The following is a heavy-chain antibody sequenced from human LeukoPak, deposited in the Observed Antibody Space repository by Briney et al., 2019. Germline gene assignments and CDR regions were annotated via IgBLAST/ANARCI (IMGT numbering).Heavy chain of an antibody. CDR1: GFTFSNAW. CDR3: SRGYWFDP. J-gene: IGHJ5*02. Sequence: GGSLRLSCAASGFTFSNAWMNWVRQAPGKGLEWVGRIKSKTDGGTIDYAAPVKGRFTISRDDSQNVLHLQMNSLQTDDTAVYYCSRGYWFDPWGQGTLVTVSS. CDR2: IKSKTDGGTI. D-gene: IGHD3-10*01. V-gene: IGHV3-15*01.